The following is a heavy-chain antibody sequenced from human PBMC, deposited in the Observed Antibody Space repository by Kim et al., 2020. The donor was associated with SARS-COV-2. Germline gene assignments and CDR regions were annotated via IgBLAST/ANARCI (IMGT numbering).Heavy chain of an antibody. CDR3: ARDSIMTGTGNYYYYGMDV. CDR2: IDPSDSYT. V-gene: IGHV5-10-1*01. CDR1: GYSFTSYW. J-gene: IGHJ6*02. D-gene: IGHD1-20*01. Sequence: GESLKISCKGSGYSFTSYWISWVRQMPGKGLEWMGRIDPSDSYTNYSPSFQGHVTISADKSISTAYLQWSSLKASDTAMYYCARDSIMTGTGNYYYYGMDVWGQGTTVTVSS.